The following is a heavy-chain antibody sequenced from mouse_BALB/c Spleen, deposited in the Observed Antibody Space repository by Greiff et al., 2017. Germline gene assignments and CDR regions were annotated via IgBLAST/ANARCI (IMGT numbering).Heavy chain of an antibody. CDR3: AREETGGYYAMDY. V-gene: IGHV1S135*01. Sequence: EVQLVESGPELMKPGASVKISCKASGYSFTSYYMHWVKQSHGKSLEWIGYIDPFNGGTSYNQKFKGKATLTVDKSSSTAYMHLSSLTSEDSAVYYCAREETGGYYAMDYWGQGTSVTVSS. CDR1: GYSFTSYY. J-gene: IGHJ4*01. D-gene: IGHD4-1*01. CDR2: IDPFNGGT.